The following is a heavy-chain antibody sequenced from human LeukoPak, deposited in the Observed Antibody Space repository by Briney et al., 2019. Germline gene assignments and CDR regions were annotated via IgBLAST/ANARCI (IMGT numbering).Heavy chain of an antibody. Sequence: WASVKVSCMVSGYTLTQLSMHWVRQAPGKGLEWMGGFDPEDGETIYAQKFQGRVTMTEDTSTDTAYMELSSLRSEDTAVYYCATVETTVTTFDYWGQGTLVTVSS. V-gene: IGHV1-24*01. CDR2: FDPEDGET. CDR3: ATVETTVTTFDY. J-gene: IGHJ4*02. CDR1: GYTLTQLS. D-gene: IGHD4-17*01.